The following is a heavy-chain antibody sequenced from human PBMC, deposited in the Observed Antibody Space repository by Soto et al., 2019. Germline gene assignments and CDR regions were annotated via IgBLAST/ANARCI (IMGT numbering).Heavy chain of an antibody. Sequence: GGSLRLSCAASGFTFSSYGMHWVRQAPGKGLEWVAVISYDGSNKYYADSVKGRFTISRDNSKNTLYLQMNSLRAEDTAVYYCAKANGGGWSGPSDVWGKGTTVTVSS. D-gene: IGHD3-3*01. CDR2: ISYDGSNK. V-gene: IGHV3-30*18. CDR3: AKANGGGWSGPSDV. CDR1: GFTFSSYG. J-gene: IGHJ6*04.